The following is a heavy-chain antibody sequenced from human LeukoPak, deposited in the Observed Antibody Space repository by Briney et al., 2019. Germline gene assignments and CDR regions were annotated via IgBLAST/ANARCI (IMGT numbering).Heavy chain of an antibody. D-gene: IGHD3-9*01. CDR1: GYTFSDSY. J-gene: IGHJ5*02. Sequence: ALVKISCKASGYTFSDSYMHWFQQAPGKGLEWMGRVDPEDGETVYAKQFQGRLTISADTSADTAYLDLINLKSEDTAVYYCARETGSSSSGTSRFDPWGQGTLVTVSS. CDR2: VDPEDGET. V-gene: IGHV1-69-2*01. CDR3: ARETGSSSSGTSRFDP.